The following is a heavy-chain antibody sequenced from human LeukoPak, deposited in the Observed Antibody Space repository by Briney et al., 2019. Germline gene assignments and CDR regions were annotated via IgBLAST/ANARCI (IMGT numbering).Heavy chain of an antibody. J-gene: IGHJ4*02. CDR3: ARAYGTNGYYQLPINY. D-gene: IGHD3-22*01. V-gene: IGHV3-23*01. Sequence: GGSLRLSCVASGFPFSAYAMSWVRQAPGKGLEWVSGIRGSGETTYYAESVKGRFIIQRDNSKNTLYLHMSSLGVEDTAVYYCARAYGTNGYYQLPINYWGQGTLVTVSS. CDR2: IRGSGETT. CDR1: GFPFSAYA.